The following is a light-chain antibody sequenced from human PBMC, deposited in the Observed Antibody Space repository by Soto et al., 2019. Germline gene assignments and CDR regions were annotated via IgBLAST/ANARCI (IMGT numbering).Light chain of an antibody. Sequence: EIVVTQSPTTLSVFPGDRATLSCRASQTIIDTLAWYQQQPGQAPRLLIYGASTRAIGVPVRFSGSGSGTEFTLTISRLQSEDFAVYYCQQYHNWPRTFCLGTKVEVK. J-gene: IGKJ1*01. V-gene: IGKV3-15*01. CDR3: QQYHNWPRT. CDR2: GAS. CDR1: QTIIDT.